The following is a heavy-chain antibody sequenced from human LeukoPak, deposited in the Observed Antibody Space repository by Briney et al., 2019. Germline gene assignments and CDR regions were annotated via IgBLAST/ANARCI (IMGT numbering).Heavy chain of an antibody. Sequence: TLSLTCTVSGGSISSGGYYWSWIRQHPGKGLEWIGYIYYSGSTYYNPSLKSRVTISVDTSKNQFSLKLSSVTAADTAVYYCARFPRMGPIDYWGQGTLVTVSS. CDR3: ARFPRMGPIDY. V-gene: IGHV4-31*03. CDR2: IYYSGST. CDR1: GGSISSGGYY. D-gene: IGHD2-8*01. J-gene: IGHJ4*02.